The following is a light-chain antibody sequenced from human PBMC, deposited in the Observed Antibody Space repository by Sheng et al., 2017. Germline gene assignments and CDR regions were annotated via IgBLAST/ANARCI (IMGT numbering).Light chain of an antibody. CDR3: QQSSSTPPIT. Sequence: DIQMTQSPSSLSASVGDRVTITCRASQSISSFLNWYQQKPGKAPKLLIYAASSLQSGVPSRFSGSRSGTDFTLTISSLQPEDFATYYCQQSSSTPPITFGQGTRLEIK. J-gene: IGKJ5*01. CDR2: AAS. CDR1: QSISSF. V-gene: IGKV1-39*01.